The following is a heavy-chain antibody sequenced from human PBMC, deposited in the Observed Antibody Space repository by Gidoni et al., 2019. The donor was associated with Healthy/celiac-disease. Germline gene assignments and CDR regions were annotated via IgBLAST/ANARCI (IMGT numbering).Heavy chain of an antibody. CDR3: AREPPSLWFRELSDASDI. Sequence: QVKLVASGGGVVRPGRSLRLACTASGFTFSSYSRHWVRQAPGKGLEWVAVISYDGSNKYYADSVKGRFTISRDNSKNTLYLQMNSLRAEDTAVYYGAREPPSLWFRELSDASDIWGQGTMVTVSS. CDR1: GFTFSSYS. V-gene: IGHV3-30*04. J-gene: IGHJ3*02. CDR2: ISYDGSNK. D-gene: IGHD3-10*01.